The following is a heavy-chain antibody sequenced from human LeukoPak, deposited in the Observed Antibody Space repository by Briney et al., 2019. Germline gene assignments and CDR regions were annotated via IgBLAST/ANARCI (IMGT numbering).Heavy chain of an antibody. CDR3: ATVARIAAAGRWDYYYYYYTEV. V-gene: IGHV3-15*01. D-gene: IGHD6-13*01. Sequence: GGSLRLSCAASGFTFSNAWMSWVRQAPGKGLEWVGRIKSKTDDGTTDYAAPMKGRFTISRDDSKNTLYLQMNSLKTEDTAVYYCATVARIAAAGRWDYYYYYYTEVWGKGTTVTVSS. J-gene: IGHJ6*03. CDR2: IKSKTDDGTT. CDR1: GFTFSNAW.